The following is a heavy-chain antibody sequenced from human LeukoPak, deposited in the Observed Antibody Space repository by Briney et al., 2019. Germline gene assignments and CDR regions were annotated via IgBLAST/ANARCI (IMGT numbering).Heavy chain of an antibody. J-gene: IGHJ4*02. V-gene: IGHV3-30*02. CDR3: ARGPRYSSSWPFDY. Sequence: GGSLRLSCVASGFTFSNYWLTWVRQAPGKGLEWVAFIRYDGSNKHYADSVKGRFTISRDNSKNTLYLQMNSLRPEDTAVYYCARGPRYSSSWPFDYWGQGTLVTVSS. CDR1: GFTFSNYW. D-gene: IGHD6-13*01. CDR2: IRYDGSNK.